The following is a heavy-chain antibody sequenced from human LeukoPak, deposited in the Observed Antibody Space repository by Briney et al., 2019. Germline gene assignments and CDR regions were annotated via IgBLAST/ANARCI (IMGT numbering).Heavy chain of an antibody. V-gene: IGHV1-24*01. J-gene: IGHJ4*02. D-gene: IGHD3-10*01. CDR1: GYTLTELS. CDR2: FDPEDGET. CDR3: ATDLRWIGELKTDY. Sequence: GASVKVSCKASGYTLTELSMHWVRQAPGKGLEWMGGFDPEDGETIYAQKFQGRVTMTEDTSTDTAYMELSSLRSEDTAVYYCATDLRWIGELKTDYWGQGTLVTVSS.